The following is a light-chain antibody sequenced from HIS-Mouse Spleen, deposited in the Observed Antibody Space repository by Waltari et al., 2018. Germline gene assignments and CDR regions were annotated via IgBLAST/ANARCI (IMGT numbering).Light chain of an antibody. J-gene: IGLJ1*01. CDR2: EVS. CDR1: SSDVGGYNY. CDR3: SSYTSSSTF. V-gene: IGLV2-14*01. Sequence: QSALTQPASVSGSPGQSITISCTGTSSDVGGYNYVSWYPQHPGKAPKRMIYEVSNRPSGVAKRFSGSKSGNTASLTISGLQAEDEADYYCSSYTSSSTFFGTGTKVTVL.